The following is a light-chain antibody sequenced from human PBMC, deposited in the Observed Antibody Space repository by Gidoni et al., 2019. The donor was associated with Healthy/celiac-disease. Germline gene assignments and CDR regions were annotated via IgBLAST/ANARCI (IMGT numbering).Light chain of an antibody. CDR1: QGVSSSY. V-gene: IGKV3-20*01. J-gene: IGKJ4*01. CDR2: GAS. CDR3: QQYGSSPFT. Sequence: ESVLTQSPGTLSLSPGERATLSCRASQGVSSSYLAWYQQTPGQAPMLLLYGASSRATGIPDRFSGSCSGTYFTLTSSRLEPDDFAVYYCQQYGSSPFTFGGGTKVEIK.